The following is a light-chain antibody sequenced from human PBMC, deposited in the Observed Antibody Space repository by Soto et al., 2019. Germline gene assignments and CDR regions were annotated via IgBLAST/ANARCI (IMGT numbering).Light chain of an antibody. CDR3: QQRGDWPRT. J-gene: IGKJ2*01. Sequence: EIVLTQSPATLSLSPGERATLTCRASQSVGSNLAWYLQKPGQAPRLLIYEAFNRATGIPDRFSGSGSGTDFTLIISSLEPEDFAVYYCQQRGDWPRTFGQGTKVDIK. CDR1: QSVGSN. CDR2: EAF. V-gene: IGKV3-11*01.